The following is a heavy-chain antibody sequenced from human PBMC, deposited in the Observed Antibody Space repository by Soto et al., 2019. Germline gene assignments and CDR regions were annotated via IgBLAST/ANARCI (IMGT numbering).Heavy chain of an antibody. J-gene: IGHJ3*02. CDR1: GYTFTSYY. CDR2: INPSGGST. CDR3: ARDQHYGDYEIYFDI. V-gene: IGHV1-46*01. D-gene: IGHD4-17*01. Sequence: ASVKVSCKASGYTFTSYYMHWVRQAPGQGLEWMGIINPSGGSTSYEQKFQGRVTMTRDTPTSTVYMELSSLRSEDTAVYYCARDQHYGDYEIYFDIWGQGTMVTVSS.